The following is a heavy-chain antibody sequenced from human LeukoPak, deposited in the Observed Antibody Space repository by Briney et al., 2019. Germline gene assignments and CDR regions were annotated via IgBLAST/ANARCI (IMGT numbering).Heavy chain of an antibody. CDR3: EKGPRYDSRGYYEYY. CDR2: MNPNSGNT. Sequence: ASVTVSCKASGYTFTSYDINWVRQPTGQGLEWMVWMNPNSGNTGYAQKFQGRVTMTRNTSISTPYMQVNSLRSEDTAVYSCEKGPRYDSRGYYEYYWGQGTLVTVSS. D-gene: IGHD3-22*01. CDR1: GYTFTSYD. J-gene: IGHJ4*02. V-gene: IGHV1-8*01.